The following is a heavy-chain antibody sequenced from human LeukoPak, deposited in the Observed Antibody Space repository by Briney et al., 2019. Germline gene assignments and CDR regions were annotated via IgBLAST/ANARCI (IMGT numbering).Heavy chain of an antibody. J-gene: IGHJ5*02. D-gene: IGHD2-2*01. CDR3: ARVVWDFSVVVPAAINWFDP. V-gene: IGHV4-59*01. Sequence: SETLSLTCTVSGGSISSYYWSWIRQPPGKGLEWIGYIYYSGSTNYNPSLKSRVTISVDTSKNQFSPKLSSVTAADTAVYYCARVVWDFSVVVPAAINWFDPWGQGTLVTVSS. CDR1: GGSISSYY. CDR2: IYYSGST.